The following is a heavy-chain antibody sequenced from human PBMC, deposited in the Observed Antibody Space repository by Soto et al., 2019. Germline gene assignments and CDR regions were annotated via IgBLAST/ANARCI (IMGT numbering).Heavy chain of an antibody. Sequence: EVQLVESGGGLVKPGGSLRLSCAASGFTFSSYSMNWVRQAPGKGLEWVSSISSSSSYIYYADSVKGRFTISRDNAKNSLYLQVNSLRAEDTAVYCCARDSPLSYYYYMDVWGKGTTVTVSS. J-gene: IGHJ6*03. CDR1: GFTFSSYS. V-gene: IGHV3-21*01. CDR2: ISSSSSYI. CDR3: ARDSPLSYYYYMDV. D-gene: IGHD3-16*02.